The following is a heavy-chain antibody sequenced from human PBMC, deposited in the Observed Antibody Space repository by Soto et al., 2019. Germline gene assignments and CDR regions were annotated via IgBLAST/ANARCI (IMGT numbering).Heavy chain of an antibody. D-gene: IGHD5-12*01. Sequence: PGESLKISCQGSGYSFTSYWIGWVRQMPGKGLEWMGIIYPGDSDTRYSPSFQGQVTISADKSISTAYLQWSSLKASDTAMYYCARSEVATIMNYYYYGMDVWGQGTTVTV. CDR1: GYSFTSYW. J-gene: IGHJ6*02. CDR2: IYPGDSDT. V-gene: IGHV5-51*01. CDR3: ARSEVATIMNYYYYGMDV.